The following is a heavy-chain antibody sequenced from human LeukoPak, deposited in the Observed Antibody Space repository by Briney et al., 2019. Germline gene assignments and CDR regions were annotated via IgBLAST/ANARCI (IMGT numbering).Heavy chain of an antibody. V-gene: IGHV4-34*01. CDR3: ARGSNGGTLIYYFDY. Sequence: PSETLSLTCAVYCGSFVGYYWSWIRQPPGKGLEWIGEINHSGSTNYNPSLKSRVTISVDTSKNQFSLKLSSVTAADTAVYYCARGSNGGTLIYYFDYWGQGTLVTVSS. CDR2: INHSGST. J-gene: IGHJ4*02. CDR1: CGSFVGYY. D-gene: IGHD2-15*01.